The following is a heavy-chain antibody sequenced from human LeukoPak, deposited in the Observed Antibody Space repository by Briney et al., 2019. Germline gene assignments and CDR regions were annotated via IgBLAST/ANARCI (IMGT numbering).Heavy chain of an antibody. CDR3: ARSLVVAKGFDY. J-gene: IGHJ4*02. CDR1: GGTFSSYA. Sequence: SVKVSCKASGGTFSSYAITWVRQAPGQGLEWMGGIIPLFGTANYAQKFQGRVTITTDESTSTACMELTSLRSEDTAVYYCARSLVVAKGFDYWGQGTLVTVSS. D-gene: IGHD2-21*01. V-gene: IGHV1-69*05. CDR2: IIPLFGTA.